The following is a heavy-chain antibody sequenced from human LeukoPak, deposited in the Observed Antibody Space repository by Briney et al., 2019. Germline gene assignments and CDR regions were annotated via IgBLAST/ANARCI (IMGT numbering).Heavy chain of an antibody. V-gene: IGHV3-15*01. CDR3: TTDYDSSNWYGSAFDI. D-gene: IGHD6-13*01. Sequence: GGSLRLSCAASRFTFSNAWMNWVRQAPGKGLEWVGRIKSKTDGGTTDYAAPVKGRFTISRDDSKNTLSLQMNSLKTEDTAVYYCTTDYDSSNWYGSAFDIRGQGTMVTVSS. J-gene: IGHJ3*02. CDR1: RFTFSNAW. CDR2: IKSKTDGGTT.